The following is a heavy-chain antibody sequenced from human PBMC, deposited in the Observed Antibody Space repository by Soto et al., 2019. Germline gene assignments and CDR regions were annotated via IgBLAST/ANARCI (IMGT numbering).Heavy chain of an antibody. V-gene: IGHV4-39*07. CDR2: IKYSGTT. D-gene: IGHD3-10*01. CDR3: ARLRGSITMVRGVMVSADV. Sequence: SETLSLTCTVSGCSISISRCHWGWIRQPPGKGLEWIASIKYSGTTFYNPSLKSRVTISVDTSKNQFSLKLSSVTAADTAVYYCARLRGSITMVRGVMVSADVWGQGTTVT. J-gene: IGHJ6*02. CDR1: GCSISISRCH.